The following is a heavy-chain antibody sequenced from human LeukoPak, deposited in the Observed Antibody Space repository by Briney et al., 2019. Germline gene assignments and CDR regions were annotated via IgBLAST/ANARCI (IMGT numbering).Heavy chain of an antibody. CDR2: IGASGGTI. V-gene: IGHV3-23*01. CDR3: AKDPGRYCSSSSCYVSSFSGYFEY. CDR1: GFTFHSYA. J-gene: IGHJ4*02. Sequence: GGSLRLSCAGYGFTFHSYAMSWVRQAPGKGLEWVSTIGASGGTIYYADPVKGRFTISRDNSKNTLYLQMNSLRADDTAVYYCAKDPGRYCSSSSCYVSSFSGYFEYWGQGTLVTVSS. D-gene: IGHD2-2*01.